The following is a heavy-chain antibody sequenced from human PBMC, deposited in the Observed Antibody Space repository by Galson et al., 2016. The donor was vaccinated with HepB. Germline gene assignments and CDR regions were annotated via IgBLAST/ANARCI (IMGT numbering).Heavy chain of an antibody. V-gene: IGHV3-30*03. J-gene: IGHJ4*02. CDR1: GLTFSSYD. CDR2: ISYDANDK. D-gene: IGHD3-22*01. Sequence: SLRLSCAASGLTFSSYDMHWVRQAPGKGLEWVALISYDANDKYYGDSVKGRLSISRDNSKNTLYLQMNSLRAEDTALYYCARDPFVSSSVYNALDWHFDYWGQGTLVTVS. CDR3: ARDPFVSSSVYNALDWHFDY.